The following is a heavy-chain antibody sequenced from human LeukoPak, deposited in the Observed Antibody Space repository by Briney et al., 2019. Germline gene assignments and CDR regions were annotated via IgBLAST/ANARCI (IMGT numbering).Heavy chain of an antibody. CDR3: ARVGGRDGYNYPGFYVY. CDR2: IKHDGSEE. Sequence: GGSLRLSCAASGFTFSTYWMSWVCHAPGKGLERVSNIKHDGSEEYYVDSVKGRFTISRDNAKNSLYLQMNSLRAEDTAVYYCARVGGRDGYNYPGFYVYWGQGTLLTVSS. D-gene: IGHD5-24*01. J-gene: IGHJ4*02. V-gene: IGHV3-7*01. CDR1: GFTFSTYW.